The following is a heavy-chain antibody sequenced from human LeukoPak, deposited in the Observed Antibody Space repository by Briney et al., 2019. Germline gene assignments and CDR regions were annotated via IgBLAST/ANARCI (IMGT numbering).Heavy chain of an antibody. CDR2: IHPSGGNS. CDR1: GYTFTSHY. D-gene: IGHD2/OR15-2a*01. J-gene: IGHJ4*02. CDR3: ARDCSSTTCQGPVLDF. V-gene: IGHV1-46*01. Sequence: GASVKVSCKASGYTFTSHYVHWVRQAPGQGLEWMGIIHPSGGNSRNTQNFQGRVTMTRDTSTSTVYLELSSLRSEGTAVYYCARDCSSTTCQGPVLDFWGQGTLVTVSS.